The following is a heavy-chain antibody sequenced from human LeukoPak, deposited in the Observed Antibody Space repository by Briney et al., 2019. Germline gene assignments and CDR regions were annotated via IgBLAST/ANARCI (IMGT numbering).Heavy chain of an antibody. J-gene: IGHJ4*02. D-gene: IGHD1-26*01. CDR2: ISGSGGST. CDR3: ARVGRATAHFDY. V-gene: IGHV3-23*01. CDR1: GFTFSSYA. Sequence: GGPLRLSCAASGFTFSSYAMSWVRQAPGKGLEWVSAISGSGGSTYYADSVKGRFTISRDNSKNTLYLQMNSLRAEDTAVYYCARVGRATAHFDYWGQGTLVTVSS.